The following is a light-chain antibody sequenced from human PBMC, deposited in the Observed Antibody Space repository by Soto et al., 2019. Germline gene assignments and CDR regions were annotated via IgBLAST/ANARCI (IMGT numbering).Light chain of an antibody. CDR2: DAF. CDR3: QQRSNWPST. CDR1: QSVSSY. J-gene: IGKJ4*01. V-gene: IGKV3-11*01. Sequence: EIVLTQSPATLSLSPGERAALSCRASQSVSSYLAWYQQKPGQAPRLLIYDAFKRATGIPARFSGSGSGTDFTLIISSLAPDDFAVYYCQQRSNWPSTFGGGTKVEVK.